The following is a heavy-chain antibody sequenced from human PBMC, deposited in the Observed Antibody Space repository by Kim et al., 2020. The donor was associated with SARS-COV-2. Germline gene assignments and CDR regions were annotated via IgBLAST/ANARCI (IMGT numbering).Heavy chain of an antibody. V-gene: IGHV4-61*02. D-gene: IGHD3-22*01. CDR1: GGSISSGSYY. J-gene: IGHJ4*02. CDR2: IYTSGST. Sequence: SETLSLTCTVSGGSISSGSYYWSWIRQPAGKGLEWIGRIYTSGSTNYNPSLKSRVIISVDTSKNHFSLKLSSVTAADTAVYYCARETYYYDSSGYYYGSRQGYFDYWGQGTLVTVSS. CDR3: ARETYYYDSSGYYYGSRQGYFDY.